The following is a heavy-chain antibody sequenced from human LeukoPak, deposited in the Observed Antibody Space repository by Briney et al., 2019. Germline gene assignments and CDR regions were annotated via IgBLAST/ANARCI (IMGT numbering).Heavy chain of an antibody. CDR1: GFTFSTYS. CDR2: ISYDGSNE. V-gene: IGHV3-30-3*01. CDR3: AKAITATTGYFDY. Sequence: GGSLRLSCAASGFTFSTYSMHWVRQAPGKGLEWVAVISYDGSNEYYADSVRGRFTISRDNSKNTLYLQMNSLRAEDTAVYYCAKAITATTGYFDYWGQGSLVTVSS. J-gene: IGHJ4*02. D-gene: IGHD6-25*01.